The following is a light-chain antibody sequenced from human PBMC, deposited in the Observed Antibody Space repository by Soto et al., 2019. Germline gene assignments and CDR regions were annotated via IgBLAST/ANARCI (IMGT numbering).Light chain of an antibody. V-gene: IGLV2-14*01. J-gene: IGLJ1*01. CDR2: EAN. CDR3: FSFTNTSNHV. Sequence: QSVLTQPPSVSAAPGQKVTISCSGSSSNIGGNSVSWYQQLPGTAPKLMISEANNRPSGVSNRFSGSKSGNTAYLTISGLQVEDEADYFCFSFTNTSNHVLGNGTKLT. CDR1: SSNIGGNS.